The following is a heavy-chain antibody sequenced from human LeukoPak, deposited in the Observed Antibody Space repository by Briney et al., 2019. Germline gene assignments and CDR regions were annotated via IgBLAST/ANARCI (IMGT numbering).Heavy chain of an antibody. Sequence: LTGASLRLSCAASGFTFSSYAMSWVRQAPGKGLEWVSAISGSGGSTYYADSVKGRFTISRDNSKNTLYLQMNSLRAEDTAVYYCAEDQIYYDSSGYYGLAEYFQHWGQGTLVTVSS. V-gene: IGHV3-23*01. D-gene: IGHD3-22*01. J-gene: IGHJ1*01. CDR2: ISGSGGST. CDR1: GFTFSSYA. CDR3: AEDQIYYDSSGYYGLAEYFQH.